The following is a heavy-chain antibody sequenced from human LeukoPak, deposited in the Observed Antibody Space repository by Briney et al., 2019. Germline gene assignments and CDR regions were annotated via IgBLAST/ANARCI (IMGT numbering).Heavy chain of an antibody. CDR2: ISAYNSNT. Sequence: GASVKVSCRASGYSFTSYGISWVRQAPGQGLEWMGWISAYNSNTNYAQNLQGRVTMATDTSTSTVYLDLRSLRSDDPAVYYCARAAGGGYFDFWGQGTLVTVFS. V-gene: IGHV1-18*01. J-gene: IGHJ4*02. CDR1: GYSFTSYG. CDR3: ARAAGGGYFDF. D-gene: IGHD6-13*01.